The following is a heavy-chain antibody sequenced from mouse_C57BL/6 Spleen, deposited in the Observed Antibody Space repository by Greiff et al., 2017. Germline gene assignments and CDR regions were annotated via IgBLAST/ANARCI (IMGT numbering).Heavy chain of an antibody. CDR3: ATTVVAPYYAMDY. Sequence: EVMLVESGGGLVKPGGSLKLSCAASGFTFSDSGMHWVRQAPEKGLAWVAYISSGSSTIYYADTVKGRFTISRDNAKNTLFLQMTSLRSEDTAMYYCATTVVAPYYAMDYWGQGTSVTVSS. J-gene: IGHJ4*01. V-gene: IGHV5-17*01. CDR1: GFTFSDSG. CDR2: ISSGSSTI. D-gene: IGHD1-1*01.